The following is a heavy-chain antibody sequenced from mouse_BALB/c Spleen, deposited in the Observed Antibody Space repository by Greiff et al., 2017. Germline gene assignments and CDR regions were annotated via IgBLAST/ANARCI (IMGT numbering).Heavy chain of an antibody. D-gene: IGHD2-2*01. V-gene: IGHV5-6*01. CDR3: ARRYGYEDWYFDV. CDR2: ISSGGSYT. J-gene: IGHJ1*01. CDR1: GFTFSSYG. Sequence: EVKLQESGGDLVKPGGSLKLYCAASGFTFSSYGMSWVRQTPDKRLEWVATISSGGSYTYYPDSVKGRFTISRDNAKNTLYLQMSSLKSENTAMYYCARRYGYEDWYFDVWGAGTTVTVSS.